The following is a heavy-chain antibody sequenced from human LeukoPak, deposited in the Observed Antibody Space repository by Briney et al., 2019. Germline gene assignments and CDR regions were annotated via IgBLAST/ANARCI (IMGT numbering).Heavy chain of an antibody. D-gene: IGHD3-22*01. CDR2: IIPILGIA. J-gene: IGHJ4*02. CDR1: GGTFSSYA. Sequence: SVKVSCKASGGTFSSYAISWVRQAPGQGLEWMGRIIPILGIANYAQKFQGRVTITADKSTSTAYMELSSLRSEDTAVYYCARGYCSGGSCHLTYYYDSSGYYLDYWGQGTLVTVSS. CDR3: ARGYCSGGSCHLTYYYDSSGYYLDY. V-gene: IGHV1-69*04.